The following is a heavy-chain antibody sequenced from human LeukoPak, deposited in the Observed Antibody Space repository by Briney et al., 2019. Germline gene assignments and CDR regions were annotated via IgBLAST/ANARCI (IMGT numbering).Heavy chain of an antibody. V-gene: IGHV5-51*01. J-gene: IGHJ5*02. CDR3: ARVAYCGGDCYSTKDWFDP. D-gene: IGHD2-21*02. CDR2: IYPGDSDT. Sequence: GESLKISCKGSGYRFTSYWIGWVRQMPGKGLEWMGIIYPGDSDTRYSPSFQGQVTISADKSISTAYLQWSSLKASDTAMYYCARVAYCGGDCYSTKDWFDPWGQGTLVTVSS. CDR1: GYRFTSYW.